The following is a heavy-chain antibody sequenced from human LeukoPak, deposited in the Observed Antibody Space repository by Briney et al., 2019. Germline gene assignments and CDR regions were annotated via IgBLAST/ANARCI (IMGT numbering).Heavy chain of an antibody. D-gene: IGHD6-13*01. V-gene: IGHV4-31*03. CDR1: GGSISSGGYY. CDR3: ARMGRSWYADV. Sequence: SETLSLTCTVSGGSISSGGYYWSWIRQHPGKGLEWIGYIYYSGSTYYNPSLKSRVTISVDTSKNQFSLKLSSVTAADTAVYYCARMGRSWYADVWGQGTTVTVSS. CDR2: IYYSGST. J-gene: IGHJ6*02.